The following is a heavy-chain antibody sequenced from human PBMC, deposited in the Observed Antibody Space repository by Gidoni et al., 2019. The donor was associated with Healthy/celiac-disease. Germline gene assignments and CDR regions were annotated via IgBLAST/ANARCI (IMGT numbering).Heavy chain of an antibody. J-gene: IGHJ4*02. Sequence: EVQLLESGGGLVQPGGSLRLSCAASGFTFSSYAMSWVRQAPGKGLGWVSAISGSGGSTYYADSVKGRFTISRDNSKSTLYLQMNSLRAEDTAVYYCAKGAEFSGWLFDYWGQGTLVTVSS. CDR1: GFTFSSYA. V-gene: IGHV3-23*01. CDR2: ISGSGGST. D-gene: IGHD6-19*01. CDR3: AKGAEFSGWLFDY.